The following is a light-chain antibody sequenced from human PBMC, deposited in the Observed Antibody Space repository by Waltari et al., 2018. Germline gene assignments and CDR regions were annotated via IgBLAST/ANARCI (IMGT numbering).Light chain of an antibody. J-gene: IGLJ3*02. CDR2: EVN. Sequence: QSALTQPASVSGSPGQSITITCTGSDSDIGSYTLVSWYQQQPGKAPKLIIFEVNKRPSGVSNRFSGSRAHNTASLTISGLQAEDEAHYYCCSYGVWSSLFGGGTKVTVL. CDR1: DSDIGSYTL. V-gene: IGLV2-23*02. CDR3: CSYGVWSSL.